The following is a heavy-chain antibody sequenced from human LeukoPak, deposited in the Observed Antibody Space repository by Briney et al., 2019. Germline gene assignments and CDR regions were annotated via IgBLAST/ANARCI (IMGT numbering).Heavy chain of an antibody. CDR3: AREAAVAGTKPWGNDY. CDR1: GYTFTGYY. J-gene: IGHJ4*02. V-gene: IGHV1-2*02. CDR2: INPNSGGT. Sequence: ASVKVSCKASGYTFTGYYMHWVRQAPGQGLEWMGWINPNSGGTNYAQKFQGRVTMTRDTSISTAYMELSRPRSDDTAVYYCAREAAVAGTKPWGNDYWGQGTLVTVSS. D-gene: IGHD6-19*01.